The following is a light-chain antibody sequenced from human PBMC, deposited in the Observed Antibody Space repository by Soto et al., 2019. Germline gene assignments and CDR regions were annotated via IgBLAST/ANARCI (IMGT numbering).Light chain of an antibody. CDR2: DAS. CDR3: QQYNSNPFT. V-gene: IGKV1-5*01. J-gene: IGKJ1*01. CDR1: QSISSR. Sequence: DIQMTQSPSTLSSSPGDRVTITCRASQSISSRLAWYQQKPAKAPKRLIYDASSLESGGTSRFSGSGSGTEFTLTISSLQPDDFATFYCQQYNSNPFTFGQGTKVEIK.